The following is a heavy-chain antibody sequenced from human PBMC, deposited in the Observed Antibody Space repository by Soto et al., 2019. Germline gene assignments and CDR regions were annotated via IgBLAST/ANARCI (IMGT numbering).Heavy chain of an antibody. CDR1: GYTFSNFA. J-gene: IGHJ6*02. D-gene: IGHD3-10*01. CDR3: ARAVARGVKTIYYYYGMDV. CDR2: INPGNGNT. Sequence: ASVKVSCKASGYTFSNFAMHWVRQAPGQRLEWMGWINPGNGNTKYSQTFQGRVTITRDTSASTAYMELSSLRSEDTAVNYCARAVARGVKTIYYYYGMDVWGQGTTVTVSS. V-gene: IGHV1-3*01.